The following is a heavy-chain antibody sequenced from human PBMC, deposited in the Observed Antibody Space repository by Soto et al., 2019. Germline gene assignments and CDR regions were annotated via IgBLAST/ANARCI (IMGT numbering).Heavy chain of an antibody. CDR3: ARDQGPGSIRHNWFDP. V-gene: IGHV4-31*03. CDR2: IYYSGST. J-gene: IGHJ5*02. CDR1: GGSISSGGYY. D-gene: IGHD3-3*02. Sequence: QVQLQESGPGLVKPSQTLSLTCTVSGGSISSGGYYWSWIRQHPGKGLEWIGYIYYSGSTYYNPSLKSRVTISVDTSKNQFSLKLSSVTAADTAVYYCARDQGPGSIRHNWFDPWGQGTLVTVSS.